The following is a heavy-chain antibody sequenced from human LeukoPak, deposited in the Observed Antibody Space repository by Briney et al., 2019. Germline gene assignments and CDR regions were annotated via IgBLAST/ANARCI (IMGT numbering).Heavy chain of an antibody. D-gene: IGHD6-13*01. Sequence: SETLSLTCTVSGGSISSSSYYWGWIRQPPGKGLEWIGSIYYSGSTYYNPSLKSRVTISVDTSKNQFSLKLSSVTAADTAVYYCARVSLGGIAAAGTFDYWGQGTLVTVSS. J-gene: IGHJ4*02. CDR3: ARVSLGGIAAAGTFDY. CDR2: IYYSGST. CDR1: GGSISSSSYY. V-gene: IGHV4-39*07.